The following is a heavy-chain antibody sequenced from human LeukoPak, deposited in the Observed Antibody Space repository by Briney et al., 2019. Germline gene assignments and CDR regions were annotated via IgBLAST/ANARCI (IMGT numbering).Heavy chain of an antibody. J-gene: IGHJ4*02. CDR1: GGSFSGYY. CDR3: ARGSKPDY. D-gene: IGHD6-13*01. V-gene: IGHV4-34*01. Sequence: SETLSLTCAVYGGSFSGYYWSWIRQPPGKGLEWIWEINHSGSTNYNPSLKSRVTISVDTSKNQFSLKLSSVTAADTAVYYCARGSKPDYWGQGTLVTVSS. CDR2: INHSGST.